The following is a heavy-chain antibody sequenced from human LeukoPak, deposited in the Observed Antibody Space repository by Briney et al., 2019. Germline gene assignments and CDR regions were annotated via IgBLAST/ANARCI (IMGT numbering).Heavy chain of an antibody. CDR2: IGPTGFDR. D-gene: IGHD1-14*01. V-gene: IGHV3-21*06. CDR1: GLTFSTSG. CDR3: ATETNGRHYDY. J-gene: IGHJ4*02. Sequence: KAGGSLRLSCTTSGLTFSTSGFSWVRQAPGKGLEWVASIGPTGFDRYHADSIKGRFTISRDNANNFLYLQMDSLRAEDTAVYYCATETNGRHYDYWGQGTLLTVSS.